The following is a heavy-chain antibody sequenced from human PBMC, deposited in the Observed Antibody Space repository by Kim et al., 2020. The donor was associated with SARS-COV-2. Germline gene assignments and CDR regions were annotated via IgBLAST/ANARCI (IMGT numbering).Heavy chain of an antibody. D-gene: IGHD6-19*01. CDR3: AKDFSSGWKALYYFDY. J-gene: IGHJ4*02. CDR2: ISWNSGSI. Sequence: GGSLRLSCAASGFTFDDYAMHWVRQAPGKGLEWVSGISWNSGSIGYADPVKGRFTISRDNAKNSLYLQMNSLRAEDTALYYCAKDFSSGWKALYYFDYWGQGTLVTVS. CDR1: GFTFDDYA. V-gene: IGHV3-9*01.